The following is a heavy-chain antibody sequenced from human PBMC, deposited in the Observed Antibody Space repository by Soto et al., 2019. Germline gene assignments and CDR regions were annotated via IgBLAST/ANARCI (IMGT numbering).Heavy chain of an antibody. V-gene: IGHV3-23*01. CDR1: GFTFSSYA. CDR2: ISGSGGST. CDR3: AKGRSSGYYPRDYYGMDV. D-gene: IGHD3-22*01. Sequence: GSLVLACSASGFTFSSYAMSWVRQAPGKGLEWVSAISGSGGSTYYTDSVKGRFTISRDNSKNTLYLQMNSLRAEDTAVYYCAKGRSSGYYPRDYYGMDVWGQGTTVTVS. J-gene: IGHJ6*02.